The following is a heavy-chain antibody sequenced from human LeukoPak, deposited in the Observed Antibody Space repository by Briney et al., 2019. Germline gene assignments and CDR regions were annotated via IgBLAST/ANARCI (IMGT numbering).Heavy chain of an antibody. CDR2: INAGNGNT. D-gene: IGHD3-9*01. CDR1: GYTFTSYA. V-gene: IGHV1-3*01. J-gene: IGHJ1*01. CDR3: ARAGNYDILTGPQDHKYFQH. Sequence: ASVKVSCKASGYTFTSYAMHWVRQAPGQRLEWMGWINAGNGNTKYSQKFQGRVTITRDTSASTAYMELSSLRSEDTAVYYCARAGNYDILTGPQDHKYFQHWGQGTLVTVSS.